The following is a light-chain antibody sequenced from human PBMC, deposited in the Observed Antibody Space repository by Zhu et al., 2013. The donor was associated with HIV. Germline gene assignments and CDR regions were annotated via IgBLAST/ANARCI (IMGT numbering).Light chain of an antibody. J-gene: IGKJ1*01. CDR1: QSVNRN. Sequence: IVMTQSPATLSVSPGDRVTLSCRASQSVNRNLAWYQQKPGQAPRLLMYSVSARATNIPARFSGSGSGTDFTLTISYLQSEDFAIYYCQQYNNWPRTFGQGTKVGDQT. V-gene: IGKV3-15*01. CDR3: QQYNNWPRT. CDR2: SVS.